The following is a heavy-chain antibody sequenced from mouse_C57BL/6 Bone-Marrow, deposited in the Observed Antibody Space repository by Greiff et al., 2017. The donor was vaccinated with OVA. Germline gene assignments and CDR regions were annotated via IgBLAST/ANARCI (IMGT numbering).Heavy chain of an antibody. CDR1: GFTFSDYY. CDR2: ISNGGGST. CDR3: ARHFMDY. Sequence: VKLMESGGGLVQPGGSLKLSCAASGFTFSDYYMYWVRQTPEKRLEWVAYISNGGGSTYYPDTVKGRFTISRDNAKNTLYLQMSRLKSEDTAMYYCARHFMDYWGQGTSVTVSS. J-gene: IGHJ4*01. V-gene: IGHV5-12*01.